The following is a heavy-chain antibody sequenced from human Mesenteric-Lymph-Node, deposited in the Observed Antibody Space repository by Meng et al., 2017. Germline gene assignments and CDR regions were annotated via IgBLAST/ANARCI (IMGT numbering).Heavy chain of an antibody. CDR3: ARDNYDTASRFDY. CDR2: INTNNGNP. D-gene: IGHD3-22*01. Sequence: QVQLPQSGSELKEPGASVKVSCKASGYTFTSYAINWLRQAPGQGPEWMGWINTNNGNPTYAQGFTGRFVFSLDTSVSTAYVQISSLKVEDTAMYYCARDNYDTASRFDYWGQGTLVTVSS. CDR1: GYTFTSYA. J-gene: IGHJ4*02. V-gene: IGHV7-4-1*02.